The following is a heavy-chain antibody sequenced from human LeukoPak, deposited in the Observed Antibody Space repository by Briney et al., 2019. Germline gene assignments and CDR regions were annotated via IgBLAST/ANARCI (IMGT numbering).Heavy chain of an antibody. D-gene: IGHD2-15*01. CDR1: GFTFSSSN. Sequence: GGPLTLPCGASGFTFSSSNMQWLPQTPGKGLEWLSYIIGSGSYTYYAASVKGRFTIFRENAKKSLYLQMNSLRAEDTAVYYCASNVVGGRNHWGQGTLVTVSS. V-gene: IGHV3-21*05. CDR3: ASNVVGGRNH. CDR2: IIGSGSYT. J-gene: IGHJ5*02.